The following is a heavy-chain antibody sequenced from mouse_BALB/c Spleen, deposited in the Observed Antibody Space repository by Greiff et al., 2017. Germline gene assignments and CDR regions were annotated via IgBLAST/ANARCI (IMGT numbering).Heavy chain of an antibody. D-gene: IGHD2-4*01. CDR3: ARSTMITTEYYAMDY. Sequence: VKLMESGPGLVAPSQSLSITCTVSGFSLSGYSVHWVRHPPGKGLEWLGMIWGGGSTDYNSALKSRLSISKDNSKSQVFLKMNSLQTDDTAMYYCARSTMITTEYYAMDYWGQGTSVTVSS. J-gene: IGHJ4*01. CDR1: GFSLSGYS. V-gene: IGHV2-6-4*01. CDR2: IWGGGST.